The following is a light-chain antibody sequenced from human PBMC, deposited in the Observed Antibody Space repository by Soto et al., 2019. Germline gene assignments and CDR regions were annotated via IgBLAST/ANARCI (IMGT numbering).Light chain of an antibody. CDR2: EVS. V-gene: IGLV2-14*01. J-gene: IGLJ3*02. CDR1: SSDVGAYSY. Sequence: QSALTQPASVSGSPGQSIAISCTGTSSDVGAYSYVSWYQQHPGKAPKLMIYEVSNRPSGVSNRFSGSKSDNTASLTISGLQAEDEADYYCYSFTSSTPWVFGGGTKLTVL. CDR3: YSFTSSTPWV.